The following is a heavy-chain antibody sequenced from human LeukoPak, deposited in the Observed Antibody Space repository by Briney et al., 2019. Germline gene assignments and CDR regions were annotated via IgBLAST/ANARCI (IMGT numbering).Heavy chain of an antibody. CDR1: GFTFDDYA. D-gene: IGHD6-13*01. CDR3: AKGAAGRYYYYYYGMDV. CDR2: ISWNSGSI. V-gene: IGHV3-9*01. Sequence: PGPSLRLSCAASGFTFDDYAMHWVRQAPGKGLEWVSGISWNSGSIGYADSVKGRFTISRDNAKNSLYLQMNSLRAEDTALYYCAKGAAGRYYYYYYGMDVWGQGTTVTVSS. J-gene: IGHJ6*02.